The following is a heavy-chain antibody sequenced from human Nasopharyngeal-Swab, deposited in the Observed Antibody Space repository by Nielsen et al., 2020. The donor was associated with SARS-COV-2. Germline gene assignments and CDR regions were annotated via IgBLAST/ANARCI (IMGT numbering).Heavy chain of an antibody. J-gene: IGHJ3*02. CDR3: AKDGMVRGAFDI. D-gene: IGHD5-18*01. CDR2: ISGSGGST. CDR1: GFTFSSYA. Sequence: GGSLRLSCAASGFTFSSYAMSWVRQAPGKGLEWVSAISGSGGSTYCADPVKGRFTISRDNSKNTLYLQMNSLRAEDTAVYYCAKDGMVRGAFDIWGQGTMVTVSS. V-gene: IGHV3-23*01.